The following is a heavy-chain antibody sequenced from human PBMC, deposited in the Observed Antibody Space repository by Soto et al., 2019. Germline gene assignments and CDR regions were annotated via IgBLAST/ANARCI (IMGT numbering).Heavy chain of an antibody. D-gene: IGHD2-2*01. CDR2: IYYSGST. CDR3: AXQSXSSTSCYSWVSWFDP. Sequence: QVQLQESGPGLVKPSETLSLTCTVSGGSISSYYWSWIRQPPGKGLEWIGHIYYSGSTNYNPSLKSRVTISVDPSKNQFSLKLSSVTAADTAVYHCAXQSXSSTSCYSWVSWFDPWGQGTLVTVSS. V-gene: IGHV4-59*08. CDR1: GGSISSYY. J-gene: IGHJ5*02.